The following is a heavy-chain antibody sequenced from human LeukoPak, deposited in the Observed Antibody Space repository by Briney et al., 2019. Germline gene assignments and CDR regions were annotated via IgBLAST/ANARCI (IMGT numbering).Heavy chain of an antibody. V-gene: IGHV3-23*01. CDR1: GFTFSSYA. D-gene: IGHD3-22*01. CDR3: AKDQGHYDISGYTLDY. CDR2: ISGSGGST. Sequence: GGSLRLSCAASGFTFSSYAMSWVRQAPRKGLEWVSAISGSGGSTYYADSVKGRFTISRDNSKNTLYLQMNSLRAEDTAVYYCAKDQGHYDISGYTLDYWGQGTLVTVSS. J-gene: IGHJ4*02.